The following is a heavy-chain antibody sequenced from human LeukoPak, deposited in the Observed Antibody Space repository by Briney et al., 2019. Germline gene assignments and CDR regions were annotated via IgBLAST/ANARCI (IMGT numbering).Heavy chain of an antibody. D-gene: IGHD3-10*01. J-gene: IGHJ4*02. Sequence: ASVNVSFKASGYTFTIYGISWVRQAPGQGLEWMGWISAYNGNTNYAQKLQGRVTMTTDTSTSTAYMELRSLRSDDTAVYYCARDLRSLWSDYWGQGTLVTVSS. V-gene: IGHV1-18*01. CDR2: ISAYNGNT. CDR3: ARDLRSLWSDY. CDR1: GYTFTIYG.